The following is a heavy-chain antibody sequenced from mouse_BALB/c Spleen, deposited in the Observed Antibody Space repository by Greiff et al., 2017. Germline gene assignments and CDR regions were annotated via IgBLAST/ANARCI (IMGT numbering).Heavy chain of an antibody. Sequence: QVQLQQSGAELAKPGASVKMSCKASGYTFTSYWMHWVKQRPGQGLEWIGYINPSTGYTEYNQKFKDKATLTADKSSSTAYMQLSSLTSEDSAVYYCARRGDIYYDYGGYYFDYWGQGTTLTVSS. D-gene: IGHD2-4*01. CDR3: ARRGDIYYDYGGYYFDY. CDR1: GYTFTSYW. V-gene: IGHV1-7*01. CDR2: INPSTGYT. J-gene: IGHJ2*01.